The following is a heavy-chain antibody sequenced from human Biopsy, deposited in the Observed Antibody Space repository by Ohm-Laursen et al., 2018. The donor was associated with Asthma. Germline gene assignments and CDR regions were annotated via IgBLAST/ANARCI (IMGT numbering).Heavy chain of an antibody. CDR2: INASNGNT. CDR3: ARTYYDFLTGQVNDAFDI. V-gene: IGHV1-3*01. D-gene: IGHD3-9*01. J-gene: IGHJ3*02. CDR1: GYTFISYA. Sequence: GASVKVSCKASGYTFISYAIHWVRQAPGQRLEWMGWINASNGNTKYSQKFQGRVTITRDTSASTAYMELSSLRSEDTAVYYCARTYYDFLTGQVNDAFDIWGQGTMVTVSS.